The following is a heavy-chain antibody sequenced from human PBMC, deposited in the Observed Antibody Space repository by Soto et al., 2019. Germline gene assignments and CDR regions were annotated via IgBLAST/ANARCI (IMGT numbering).Heavy chain of an antibody. CDR3: AKAISAGYDSPWDWYFDL. V-gene: IGHV3-33*06. CDR1: GFTFSSYG. CDR2: IWYDGSNK. Sequence: QVQLVESGGGVVQPGRSLRLSCAASGFTFSSYGMHWVRQAPGKGLEWVAVIWYDGSNKYYADSVKGRFTISRDNSKNTLDLQMNSLRAEDTAVYYCAKAISAGYDSPWDWYFDLWGRGTLVTVSS. D-gene: IGHD3-22*01. J-gene: IGHJ2*01.